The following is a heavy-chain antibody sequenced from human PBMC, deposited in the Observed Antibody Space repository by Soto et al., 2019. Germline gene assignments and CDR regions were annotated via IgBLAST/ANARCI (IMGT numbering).Heavy chain of an antibody. CDR2: IFYSGST. Sequence: QLQLQESGPGLVKPSETLSLTCTVSGDSISSGSYYWGWIRQPPGKGLEWIGSIFYSGSTYYSPSLKSRLTMAVDTSNYPFFLRLNSLTAADPAFYFCARQSGGYVHRHFDYWGQGTLVTVSS. CDR1: GDSISSGSYY. J-gene: IGHJ4*02. D-gene: IGHD1-26*01. CDR3: ARQSGGYVHRHFDY. V-gene: IGHV4-39*01.